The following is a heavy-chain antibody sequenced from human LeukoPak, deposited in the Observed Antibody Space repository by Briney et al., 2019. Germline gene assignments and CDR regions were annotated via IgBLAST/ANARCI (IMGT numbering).Heavy chain of an antibody. Sequence: PSETLSLTCTVSGGSISSYYWSWIRQPTGKGLEWIGRIYTSGSTNYNPSLKSRVTMSVDTSKNQFSLKLSSVTAADTAVYYCARDGGGYDSNWFDPWGQGTLVTVSS. CDR1: GGSISSYY. V-gene: IGHV4-4*07. CDR2: IYTSGST. D-gene: IGHD5-12*01. J-gene: IGHJ5*02. CDR3: ARDGGGYDSNWFDP.